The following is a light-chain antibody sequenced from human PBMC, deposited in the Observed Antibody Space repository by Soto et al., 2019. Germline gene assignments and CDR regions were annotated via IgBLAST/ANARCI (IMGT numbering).Light chain of an antibody. J-gene: IGLJ1*01. CDR3: QSYDSSLSGFYV. CDR1: SSNIGAGYD. V-gene: IGLV1-40*01. CDR2: GNS. Sequence: QLVLTQPPSVSGAPGQRVTISCTGSSSNIGAGYDVHWYQQLPGTAPKLLIYGNSNRPSGVPDRFSGSKSGTSASLAITGLQAEDEADYYCQSYDSSLSGFYVFGTGTKVTV.